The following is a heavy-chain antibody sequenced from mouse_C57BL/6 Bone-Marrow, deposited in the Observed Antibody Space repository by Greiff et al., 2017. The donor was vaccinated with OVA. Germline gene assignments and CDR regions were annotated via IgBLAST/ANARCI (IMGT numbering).Heavy chain of an antibody. Sequence: QVQLQQPGAELVKPGASVKMSCKASGYTFTSYWITWVKQRPGQGLEWIGDIYPGSGSTNYNEKFKSKATLTVDTSSSTAYMQLSSLTSEDSAVYYCAREGTTVVARIYWGQGTTLTVSS. CDR1: GYTFTSYW. V-gene: IGHV1-55*01. CDR3: AREGTTVVARIY. D-gene: IGHD1-1*01. CDR2: IYPGSGST. J-gene: IGHJ2*01.